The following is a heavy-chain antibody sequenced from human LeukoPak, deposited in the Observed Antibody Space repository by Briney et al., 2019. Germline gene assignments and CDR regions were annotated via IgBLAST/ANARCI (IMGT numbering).Heavy chain of an antibody. Sequence: SETLSLTCAVYGGSFSGYYWSWIRQPPGKGLEWIGEINHSGSTNYNPSLKSRVTISVDTSKNQFSLKLSSVTAADTAVYYCARQGITMVRGVIDYWGRGTLVTVSS. V-gene: IGHV4-34*01. CDR2: INHSGST. D-gene: IGHD3-10*01. J-gene: IGHJ4*02. CDR3: ARQGITMVRGVIDY. CDR1: GGSFSGYY.